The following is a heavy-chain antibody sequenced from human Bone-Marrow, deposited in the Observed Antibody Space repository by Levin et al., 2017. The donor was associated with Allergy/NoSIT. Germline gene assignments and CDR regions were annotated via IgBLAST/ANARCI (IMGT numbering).Heavy chain of an antibody. CDR3: AHRLQTSGWYFYFDY. CDR2: IYWDDDR. V-gene: IGHV2-5*02. D-gene: IGHD6-19*01. J-gene: IGHJ4*02. CDR1: GFSLSTYGVG. Sequence: GSGPTLVKPPQTLTLTCTFSGFSLSTYGVGVGWIRQPPGKAPEWLALIYWDDDRRFTPSLENRLTITKDTSKNEVVLTMTDMDPVDTATYYCAHRLQTSGWYFYFDYWGQGTLVTVSS.